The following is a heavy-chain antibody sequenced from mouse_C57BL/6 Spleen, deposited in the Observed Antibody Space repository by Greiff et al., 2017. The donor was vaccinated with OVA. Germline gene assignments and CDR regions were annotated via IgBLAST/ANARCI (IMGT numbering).Heavy chain of an antibody. CDR3: TGRGFAY. Sequence: VQLQQSGAELVRPGASVKLSCTASGFNIKDDYMHWVKQRPEQGLEWIGWIDPGNGDTEYASKFQGKATITADTSSNTAYLQLSSLTSEDTAVYYCTGRGFAYWGQGTLVTVSA. CDR1: GFNIKDDY. CDR2: IDPGNGDT. V-gene: IGHV14-4*01. J-gene: IGHJ3*01.